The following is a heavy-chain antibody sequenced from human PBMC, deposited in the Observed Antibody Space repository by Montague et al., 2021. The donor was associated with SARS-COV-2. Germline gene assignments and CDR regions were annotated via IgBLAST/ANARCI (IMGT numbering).Heavy chain of an antibody. J-gene: IGHJ4*02. CDR2: ITADGRNI. CDR3: TKDLTGGVDL. CDR1: GFTFSYYG. D-gene: IGHD2-8*02. V-gene: IGHV3-30*12. Sequence: SLRLSCAASGFTFSYYGMLWVRQAPGKGPEWVSVITADGRNIYYADSVKGRFTVSRDNAKDTLYLQMNSRGVEDTAMYYCTKDLTGGVDLWGQGTLVAVS.